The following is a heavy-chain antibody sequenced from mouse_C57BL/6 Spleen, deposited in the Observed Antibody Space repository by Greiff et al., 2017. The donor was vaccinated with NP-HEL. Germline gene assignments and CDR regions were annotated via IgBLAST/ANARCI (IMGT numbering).Heavy chain of an antibody. D-gene: IGHD1-1*01. CDR2: IDPSDSYT. CDR3: ARAALRSRFDV. J-gene: IGHJ1*03. V-gene: IGHV1-50*01. CDR1: GYTFTSYW. Sequence: QVQLQQPGAELVKPGASVKLSCKASGYTFTSYWMQWVKQRPGQGLEWIGEIDPSDSYTNYNQKFKGKATLTVDTSSSTAYMQLSSLTSEDSAVYYCARAALRSRFDVWGTGTTVTVSS.